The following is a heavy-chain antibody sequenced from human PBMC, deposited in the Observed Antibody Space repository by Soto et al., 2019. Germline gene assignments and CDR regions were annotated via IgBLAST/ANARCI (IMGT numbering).Heavy chain of an antibody. J-gene: IGHJ6*02. D-gene: IGHD1-26*01. CDR1: GGSISSHY. CDR3: ARDGREASGMDV. CDR2: IYYRGST. Sequence: WETLSLTCTVSGGSISSHYWSWVRQAPGKGLEWIGHIYYRGSTSYNPSLRSRSTISVDTSNNQFSLKLNSVTTADTAVYYCARDGREASGMDVWGQGTKLTVSS. V-gene: IGHV4-59*11.